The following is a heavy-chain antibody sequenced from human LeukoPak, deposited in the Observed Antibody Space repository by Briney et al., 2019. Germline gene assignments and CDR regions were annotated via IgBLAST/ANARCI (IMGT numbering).Heavy chain of an antibody. CDR2: INSDGSST. D-gene: IGHD6-19*01. J-gene: IGHJ6*04. Sequence: GGSLRLSCAASGFTFSSYWMHWVRQAPGKGLVWVSRINSDGSSTGYADSVKGRFTISRDNAKNTLYLQMNSLRAEDTAVYYCAREIAVAGTSNYYYYYGMDAWGKGTTVTVSS. CDR1: GFTFSSYW. CDR3: AREIAVAGTSNYYYYYGMDA. V-gene: IGHV3-74*01.